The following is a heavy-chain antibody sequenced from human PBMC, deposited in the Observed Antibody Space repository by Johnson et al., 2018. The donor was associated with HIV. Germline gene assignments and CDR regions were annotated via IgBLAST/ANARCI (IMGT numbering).Heavy chain of an antibody. Sequence: VQVVESGGGLVQPGRSLRLSCAASGFSFDDYAMYWVRQAPGKGLEWVSDISWNSGSIGYAAFVKGRFTISRDNTKNSLYLQMNSLRREDTAVYYCAKAFSSSWSDAFDIWGQGTMVTVSS. CDR2: ISWNSGSI. CDR3: AKAFSSSWSDAFDI. CDR1: GFSFDDYA. V-gene: IGHV3-9*01. D-gene: IGHD6-13*01. J-gene: IGHJ3*02.